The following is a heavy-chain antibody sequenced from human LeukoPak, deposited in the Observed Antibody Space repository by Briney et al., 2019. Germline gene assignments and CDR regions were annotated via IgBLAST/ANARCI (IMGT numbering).Heavy chain of an antibody. Sequence: SQTLSLTCTVSGSSISSGSYYWSWIRQPAGKGLEWIGRIYSSGSTNSNPYLKSRVTISVDTSKNQFSLKLSSVTAADTAVYYCARAEGYDFWSGYFRFGSFDYWGQGTLVTVSS. CDR3: ARAEGYDFWSGYFRFGSFDY. CDR1: GSSISSGSYY. CDR2: IYSSGST. J-gene: IGHJ4*02. V-gene: IGHV4-61*02. D-gene: IGHD3-3*01.